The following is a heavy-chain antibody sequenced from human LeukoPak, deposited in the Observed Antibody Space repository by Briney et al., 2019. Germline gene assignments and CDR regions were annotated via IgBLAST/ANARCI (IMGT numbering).Heavy chain of an antibody. CDR1: GGSISSGGYY. V-gene: IGHV4-31*03. Sequence: SQTLSLTCTVSGGSISSGGYYWSWIRQHPGKGLEWIGYIYYSGSTYYNPSLKSRVTISVDTSKNQFSLKLSSVTAADTAVYYCARGEWLGVVITTPLDYWGQGTLVTVSS. CDR3: ARGEWLGVVITTPLDY. J-gene: IGHJ4*02. CDR2: IYYSGST. D-gene: IGHD3-22*01.